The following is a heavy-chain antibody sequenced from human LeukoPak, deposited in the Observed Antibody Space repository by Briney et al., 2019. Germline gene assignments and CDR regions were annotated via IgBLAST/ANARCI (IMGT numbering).Heavy chain of an antibody. D-gene: IGHD6-19*01. CDR1: GGSISSYY. V-gene: IGHV4-4*07. CDR3: ARVAVAGTIWGTVDY. J-gene: IGHJ4*02. Sequence: SETLSLSCTVSGGSISSYYWSWIRQPAGKGLEWIGRIYTSGSTNYNPSLKSRVTMSVDTSKNQFSLKLSSVTAADTAVYYCARVAVAGTIWGTVDYWGQGTLVTVSS. CDR2: IYTSGST.